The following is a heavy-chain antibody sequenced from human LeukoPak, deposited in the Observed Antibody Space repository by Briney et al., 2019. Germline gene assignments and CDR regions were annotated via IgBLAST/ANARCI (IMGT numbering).Heavy chain of an antibody. Sequence: SETLSLTCTVSGGSISSYYWSWIRQPPGKGLEWIGYIYYSGSTNYNPSLKSRVTISVDTSKNQFSLKLSSVTAADTAVYYCASTGIVGATSDYFDYWGXGTLVTVSS. V-gene: IGHV4-59*01. CDR1: GGSISSYY. D-gene: IGHD1-26*01. CDR2: IYYSGST. J-gene: IGHJ4*01. CDR3: ASTGIVGATSDYFDY.